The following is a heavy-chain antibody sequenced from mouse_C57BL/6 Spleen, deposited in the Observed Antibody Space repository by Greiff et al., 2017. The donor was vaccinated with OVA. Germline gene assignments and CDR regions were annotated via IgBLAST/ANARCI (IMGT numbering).Heavy chain of an antibody. CDR1: GFTFSDYG. D-gene: IGHD1-1*01. Sequence: EVKLMESGGGLVKPGGSLKLSCAASGFTFSDYGMHWVRQAPEKGLEWVAYISSGSSTIYYADTVKGRFTISRDNAKNTLFLQMTSLRSEDTAMYYCARSLLRFHYFDYWGQGTTLTVSS. CDR3: ARSLLRFHYFDY. CDR2: ISSGSSTI. V-gene: IGHV5-17*01. J-gene: IGHJ2*01.